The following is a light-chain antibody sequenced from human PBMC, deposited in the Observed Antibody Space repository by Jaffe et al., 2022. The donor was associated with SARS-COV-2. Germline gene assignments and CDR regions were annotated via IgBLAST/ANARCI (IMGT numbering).Light chain of an antibody. CDR1: NSNIGAGYN. CDR3: QSYDSSLSGLI. J-gene: IGLJ2*01. CDR2: ADS. V-gene: IGLV1-40*01. Sequence: QSVLTQPPSVSGAPGQRVTVSCTGSNSNIGAGYNVQWYQQVPGTAPKLLIFADSSRPAGVPDRFSGSKSGTSASLGISGLLAEDEADYYCQSYDSSLSGLIFGGGTKLSVL.